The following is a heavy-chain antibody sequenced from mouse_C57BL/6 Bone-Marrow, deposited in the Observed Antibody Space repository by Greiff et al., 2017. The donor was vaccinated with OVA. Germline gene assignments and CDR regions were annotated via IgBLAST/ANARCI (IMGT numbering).Heavy chain of an antibody. CDR1: GFSLTSYG. J-gene: IGHJ4*01. CDR2: IWSGGST. CDR3: ARRTDPYYYAMDY. Sequence: VQLQQSGPGLVQPSQSLSITCTVSGFSLTSYGVHWVRQSPGKGLEWLGVIWSGGSTDYNAAFISRLSISKDNSKSQVFFKMNSLQTDDTAIYYCARRTDPYYYAMDYWGQGTSVTVSS. V-gene: IGHV2-2*01.